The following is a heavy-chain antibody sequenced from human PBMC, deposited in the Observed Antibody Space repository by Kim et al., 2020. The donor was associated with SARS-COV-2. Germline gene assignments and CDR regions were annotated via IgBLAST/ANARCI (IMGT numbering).Heavy chain of an antibody. V-gene: IGHV4-34*01. D-gene: IGHD6-19*01. J-gene: IGHJ6*02. CDR3: ARDGRPGYSSGWYGYYYGMDV. CDR2: INHSGST. CDR1: GGSFSGYY. Sequence: SETLSLTCAVYGGSFSGYYWSWIRQPPGKGLEWIGEINHSGSTNYNPSLKSRVTISVDTSKNQFSLKLSSVTAADTAVYYCARDGRPGYSSGWYGYYYGMDVWGQGTTVTVSS.